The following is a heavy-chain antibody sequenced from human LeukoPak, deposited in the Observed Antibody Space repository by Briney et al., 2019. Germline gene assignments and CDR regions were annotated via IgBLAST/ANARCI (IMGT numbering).Heavy chain of an antibody. V-gene: IGHV1-69*05. D-gene: IGHD6-6*01. CDR2: IIPIFGTA. J-gene: IGHJ5*02. CDR1: GGTFSSYA. Sequence: SVKVSCKASGGTFSSYAISWVRQAPGQGLEWMGGIIPIFGTANYAQKFQGRVTITTDESTSTAYMELSSLRSEDTAVYYCARDLGGPYSSFSNWFDPWGQGTLVTVSS. CDR3: ARDLGGPYSSFSNWFDP.